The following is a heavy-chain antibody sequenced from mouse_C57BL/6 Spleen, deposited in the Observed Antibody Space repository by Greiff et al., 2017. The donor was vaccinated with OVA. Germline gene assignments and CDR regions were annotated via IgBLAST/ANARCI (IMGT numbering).Heavy chain of an antibody. J-gene: IGHJ4*01. CDR3: ARSAGPSYAMDY. Sequence: EVQLQQSGPELVKPGASVKISCKASGYTFTDYYMNWVKQSHGKSLEWIGDINPNNGGTSYNQKFKGKATLTVDKSSRTAYMDLRSLTSEDSAVYYCARSAGPSYAMDYWGQGTSVTVSS. D-gene: IGHD6-1*01. V-gene: IGHV1-26*01. CDR1: GYTFTDYY. CDR2: INPNNGGT.